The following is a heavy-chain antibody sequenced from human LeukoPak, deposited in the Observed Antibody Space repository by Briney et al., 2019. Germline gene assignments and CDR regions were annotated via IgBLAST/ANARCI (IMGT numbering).Heavy chain of an antibody. CDR1: GGSFSGYY. CDR2: INHSGST. D-gene: IGHD3-10*01. CDR3: ARSVDGSRRIRLDS. Sequence: SETLSLTCAVYGGSFSGYYWSWIRQPPGKGLEWIGEINHSGSTSYNPSLKSRVTISVDTSKNQFSLKLSSVTAADTAMYYCARSVDGSRRIRLDSWGQGTQATVSS. J-gene: IGHJ5*01. V-gene: IGHV4-34*01.